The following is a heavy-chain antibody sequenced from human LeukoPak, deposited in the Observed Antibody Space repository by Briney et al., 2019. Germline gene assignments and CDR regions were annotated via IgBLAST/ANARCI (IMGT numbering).Heavy chain of an antibody. CDR2: IKQDGSEK. CDR1: GFTFSSYW. V-gene: IGHV3-7*01. Sequence: AGGSLRLSCAASGFTFSSYWMSWVRQAPGKGLEWVANIKQDGSEKYYVDSVKGRFTISRDNAKNSLYLQMNSLRAEDTAVYYCARGYSYGYIQTDYWGQGTLVTVSP. J-gene: IGHJ4*02. D-gene: IGHD5-18*01. CDR3: ARGYSYGYIQTDY.